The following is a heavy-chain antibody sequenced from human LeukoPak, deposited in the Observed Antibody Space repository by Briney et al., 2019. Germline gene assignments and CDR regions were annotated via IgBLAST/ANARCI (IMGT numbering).Heavy chain of an antibody. CDR2: IYHSGTT. D-gene: IGHD2-15*01. CDR1: GDSFSSNYW. J-gene: IGHJ6*02. V-gene: IGHV4-4*02. CDR3: ARDRGGLIYGKDI. Sequence: PSETLSLTCAVSGDSFSSNYWWNWVRQSPGKGLEWIGEIYHSGTTNYNPSLKSRVSISPDKSKNQLSLKVNSVTAADTAVYYCARDRGGLIYGKDIWGQGTTVTVSS.